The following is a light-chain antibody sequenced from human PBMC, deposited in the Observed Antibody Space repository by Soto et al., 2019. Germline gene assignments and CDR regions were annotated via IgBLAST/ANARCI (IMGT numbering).Light chain of an antibody. CDR3: QQATSFPFT. V-gene: IGKV1-12*01. J-gene: IGKJ3*01. CDR1: QGISDW. CDR2: ATS. Sequence: DIQMTQSPSSVSASVGDRVTITCRARQGISDWLAWYQQKPGKAPKLLIYATSSLQSGVPSRFSGSGSGTDFTLTISSLQPEDFATYYCQQATSFPFTFGPGTKVDIK.